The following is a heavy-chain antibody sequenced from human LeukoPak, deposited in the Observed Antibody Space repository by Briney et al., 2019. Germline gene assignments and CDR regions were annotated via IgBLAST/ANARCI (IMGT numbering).Heavy chain of an antibody. J-gene: IGHJ6*02. CDR2: ISYDGSNK. V-gene: IGHV3-30*07. CDR3: ARGGGYYYDSSGYYQSYYYYGMDV. CDR1: GFTFSSYA. D-gene: IGHD3-22*01. Sequence: PGRSLRLSCAASGFTFSSYAMHWVRQAPGKGLEWVAVISYDGSNKYYADSVKGRFTISRDNAKNSLYLQMNSLRAEDTAVYYCARGGGYYYDSSGYYQSYYYYGMDVWGQGTTVTVSS.